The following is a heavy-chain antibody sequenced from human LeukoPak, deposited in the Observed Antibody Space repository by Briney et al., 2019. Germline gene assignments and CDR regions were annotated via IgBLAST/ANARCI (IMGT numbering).Heavy chain of an antibody. D-gene: IGHD6-19*01. CDR3: ARDEGRYSSGWYFDY. CDR1: GYTFTSYG. V-gene: IGHV1-18*01. Sequence: ASVKVSCKASGYTFTSYGINWVRQAPGQGLEWMGWISAYDGNINYAQKLQGRVTMTTDTSTSTAYMELRSLRSDDTAVYYCARDEGRYSSGWYFDYWGQGTLVTVSS. CDR2: ISAYDGNI. J-gene: IGHJ4*02.